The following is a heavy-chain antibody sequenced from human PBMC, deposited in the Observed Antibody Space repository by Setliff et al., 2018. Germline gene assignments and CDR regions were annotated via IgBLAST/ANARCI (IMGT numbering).Heavy chain of an antibody. CDR1: GNSFTVFY. Sequence: GASVKVSCKSSGNSFTVFYLHWVRQAPGQGLEWMGWISPHSGDTHYAQKFQSRVRMTRDTSTYAAYLELSDLTFDDTAMYYCARSGSFGMRYWFDYWGQGALVTVSS. V-gene: IGHV1-2*02. D-gene: IGHD1-26*01. CDR2: ISPHSGDT. CDR3: ARSGSFGMRYWFDY. J-gene: IGHJ4*02.